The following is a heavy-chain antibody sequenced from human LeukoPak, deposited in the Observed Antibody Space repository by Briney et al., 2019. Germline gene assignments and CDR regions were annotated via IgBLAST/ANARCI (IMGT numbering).Heavy chain of an antibody. CDR3: ARSIGLAGGGVDV. V-gene: IGHV3-11*01. CDR2: ITNGGSTI. Sequence: GGSLRLSCAASGFTFSDYNMNWVRQAPGKGLEWVSYITNGGSTIHHADSVKGRFTISRDNAKKTLYLQMNSLRAEDTAVYYCARSIGLAGGGVDVWGQGTTVTVSS. D-gene: IGHD4-23*01. CDR1: GFTFSDYN. J-gene: IGHJ6*02.